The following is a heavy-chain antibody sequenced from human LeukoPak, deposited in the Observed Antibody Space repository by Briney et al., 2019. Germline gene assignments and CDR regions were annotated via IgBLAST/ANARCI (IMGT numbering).Heavy chain of an antibody. CDR3: ARPSSGWYAGGDY. J-gene: IGHJ4*02. Sequence: ASVKASCKASGYTFTGYYMHWVRQAPGQGLEWMGWINPNSGGTNYAQKFQGRVTMTRDTSISTAYMELSRLRSDDTAVYYCARPSSGWYAGGDYWGQGTLVTVSS. V-gene: IGHV1-2*02. D-gene: IGHD6-19*01. CDR2: INPNSGGT. CDR1: GYTFTGYY.